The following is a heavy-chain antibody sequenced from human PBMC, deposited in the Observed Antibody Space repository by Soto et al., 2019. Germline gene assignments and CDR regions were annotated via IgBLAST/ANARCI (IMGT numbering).Heavy chain of an antibody. CDR2: IDWDDDK. D-gene: IGHD2-2*01. Sequence: SGPTLVNPTQTLTLTCTFSGFSLSTSGMCVSWIRQPPGKALEWLAPIDWDDDKYYSTSLKTRLTISKDTSKNQVVLTMTNMDPVDTATYYCARQRGSYANYYYYGMDVWGQGTTVTVSS. CDR3: ARQRGSYANYYYYGMDV. V-gene: IGHV2-70*01. CDR1: GFSLSTSGMC. J-gene: IGHJ6*02.